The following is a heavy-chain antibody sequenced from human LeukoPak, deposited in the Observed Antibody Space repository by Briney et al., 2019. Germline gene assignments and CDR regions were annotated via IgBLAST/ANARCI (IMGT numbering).Heavy chain of an antibody. D-gene: IGHD5-12*01. Sequence: PSQTLSLTCAVSGGSISSGGYSWSWIRQPPGKGLEWIGYIYYSGSTNYNPSLKSRVTISVDTSKNQFSLKLSSVTAADTAVYYCARVSGYDYFDYWGQGTLVTVSS. CDR1: GGSISSGGYS. J-gene: IGHJ4*02. V-gene: IGHV4-61*08. CDR2: IYYSGST. CDR3: ARVSGYDYFDY.